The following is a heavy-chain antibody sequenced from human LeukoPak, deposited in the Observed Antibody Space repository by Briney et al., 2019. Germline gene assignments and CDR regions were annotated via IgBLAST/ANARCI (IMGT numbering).Heavy chain of an antibody. CDR2: ISSSSSYI. V-gene: IGHV3-21*01. CDR3: ARGYYDFWRGLNNWFDP. Sequence: PGGSLRLSCAASGFTFSSYSMNWVRQAPGKGLEWVSSISSSSSYIYYADSVKGRFTISRDNAKNSLYLQMNSLRAEDTAVYYCARGYYDFWRGLNNWFDPWGQGTLVTVSS. D-gene: IGHD3-3*01. J-gene: IGHJ5*02. CDR1: GFTFSSYS.